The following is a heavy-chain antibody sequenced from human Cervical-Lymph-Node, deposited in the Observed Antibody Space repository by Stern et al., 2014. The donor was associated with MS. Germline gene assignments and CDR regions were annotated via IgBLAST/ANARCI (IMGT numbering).Heavy chain of an antibody. CDR3: ARDSHFAMDV. V-gene: IGHV3-21*01. CDR1: GFAFSTFS. J-gene: IGHJ6*02. CDR2: ITSSSAYK. Sequence: VQLVQSGGGLVKPGGSLRLSCTAYGFAFSTFSMNWVRQAPGKGLEWVSSITSSSAYKHYADSVKGRFTISRDNAKNSIYLQMNSLRAEDTAVYYCARDSHFAMDVWGQGTTVTVSS.